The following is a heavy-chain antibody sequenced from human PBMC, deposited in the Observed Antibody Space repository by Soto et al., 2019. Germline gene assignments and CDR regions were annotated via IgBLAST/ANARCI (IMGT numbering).Heavy chain of an antibody. J-gene: IGHJ1*01. CDR3: ARSGSGGYPYFQH. Sequence: PGGSLRLSCAASGFTFSSYAMSWVRQAPGKGLEWVSAISGSGGSTGYADSVKGRFTISRDNAKNSLYLQMYSLRAEDTALYYCARSGSGGYPYFQHWGQGTLVTVSS. CDR1: GFTFSSYA. CDR2: ISGSGGST. V-gene: IGHV3-20*04. D-gene: IGHD2-15*01.